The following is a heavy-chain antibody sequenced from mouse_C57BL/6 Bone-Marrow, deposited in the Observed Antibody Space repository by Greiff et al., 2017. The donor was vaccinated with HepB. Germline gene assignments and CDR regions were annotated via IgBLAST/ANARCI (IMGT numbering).Heavy chain of an antibody. Sequence: QVQLKESGAELVRPGTSVKVSCKASGYAFTNYLIEWVKQRPGQGLEWIGVINPGSGGTNYNEKFKGKATLTADKSSSTAYMQLSSLTSEDSAVYFCASGYYPGRFAYRGQGTLVTVSA. V-gene: IGHV1-54*01. CDR3: ASGYYPGRFAY. D-gene: IGHD2-3*01. CDR1: GYAFTNYL. J-gene: IGHJ3*01. CDR2: INPGSGGT.